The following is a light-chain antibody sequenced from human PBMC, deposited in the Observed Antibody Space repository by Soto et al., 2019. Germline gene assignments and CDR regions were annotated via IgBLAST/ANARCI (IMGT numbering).Light chain of an antibody. Sequence: EIVLTQSPASLSVSPGERATLSCRASQRISSNLAWYQQKPGQAPRLLIYGASTRATGIPARFSGSGSETEFTLTISSLQSEDFAVYYCQQYNSYSPWTFGQGTKVEIK. J-gene: IGKJ1*01. CDR1: QRISSN. CDR2: GAS. CDR3: QQYNSYSPWT. V-gene: IGKV3D-15*01.